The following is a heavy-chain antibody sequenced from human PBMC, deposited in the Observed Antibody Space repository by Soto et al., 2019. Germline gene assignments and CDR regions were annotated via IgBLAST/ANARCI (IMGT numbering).Heavy chain of an antibody. Sequence: EVQLMESGGGLVQPGRSLRLSCAASGFTFDDYAMHWVRQAPGKGLEWVSGISWNSGSIGYADSVKGRFTISRDNAKNSLYLQMNSLRAEDTALYYCAKDHNYYGSGSYYFFDYWGQGTLVTVSS. J-gene: IGHJ4*02. V-gene: IGHV3-9*01. CDR1: GFTFDDYA. D-gene: IGHD3-10*01. CDR2: ISWNSGSI. CDR3: AKDHNYYGSGSYYFFDY.